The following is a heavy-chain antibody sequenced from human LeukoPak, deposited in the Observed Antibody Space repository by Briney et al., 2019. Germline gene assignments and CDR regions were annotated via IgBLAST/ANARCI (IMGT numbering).Heavy chain of an antibody. Sequence: ASVKVSFKASGSIFTNYGVSWVRQALGQGLEWMGWISAYNGNTKYAQKFQGRVTMTTDTSTATAYMELRSLRSDDAAVYYCARGDGSTWYGLVGHWGQGTLVTVSS. CDR1: GSIFTNYG. CDR3: ARGDGSTWYGLVGH. V-gene: IGHV1-18*01. CDR2: ISAYNGNT. J-gene: IGHJ4*02. D-gene: IGHD6-13*01.